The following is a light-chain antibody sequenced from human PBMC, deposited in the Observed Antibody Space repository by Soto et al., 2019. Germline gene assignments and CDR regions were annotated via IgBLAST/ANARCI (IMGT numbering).Light chain of an antibody. CDR2: WAS. CDR3: QQYYNTPWT. CDR1: QSVLYSSNNKDY. V-gene: IGKV4-1*01. Sequence: DIVMTQSPDSLAVSLGERATINCKSSQSVLYSSNNKDYLAWYQQKPGQPPKLLIYWASTRESGVPDRFSGSGSGTDFALTITILQAEDVAIYFCQQYYNTPWTFGQGTKVEIK. J-gene: IGKJ1*01.